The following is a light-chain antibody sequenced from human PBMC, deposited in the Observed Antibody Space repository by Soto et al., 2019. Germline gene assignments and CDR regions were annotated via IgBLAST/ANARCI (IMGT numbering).Light chain of an antibody. CDR2: GAS. CDR3: QQYGSSPYT. Sequence: EIVLTQSPGTLSLSPGERATLSCRASQSVSTSSLAWYQQKPGQAPRLLIYGASNRATGIPDRVSASGSGADFTLSISRLEHEDFAMYYCQQYGSSPYTFGQGTKLAIK. CDR1: QSVSTSS. J-gene: IGKJ2*01. V-gene: IGKV3-20*01.